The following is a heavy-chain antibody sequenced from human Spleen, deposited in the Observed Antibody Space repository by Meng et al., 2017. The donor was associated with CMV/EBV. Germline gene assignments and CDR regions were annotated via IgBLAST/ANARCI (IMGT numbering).Heavy chain of an antibody. V-gene: IGHV4-59*01. Sequence: SETLSLTCTVSGGSISRYYWSWIRQPPGKGLEWIGYIYYSGSTNYNPSLKSRVTISLDTSKTQFSLKLTSVTAADTAVYYCARNIWNDYYYYAMDVWGPGTTVTVSS. CDR3: ARNIWNDYYYYAMDV. J-gene: IGHJ6*02. D-gene: IGHD1-20*01. CDR2: IYYSGST. CDR1: GGSISRYY.